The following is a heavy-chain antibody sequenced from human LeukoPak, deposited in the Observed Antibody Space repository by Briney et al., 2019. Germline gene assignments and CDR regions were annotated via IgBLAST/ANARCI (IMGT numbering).Heavy chain of an antibody. D-gene: IGHD3-22*01. J-gene: IGHJ4*02. Sequence: PSETLSLTCTVSGYSISSGYYWGWIRQPPGKGLEWIGSIYHSGRTFYNPSLKSRVTISVDTSKNQFSLKLSSVTAADTAVYYCARDYYDSSGYYSFDYWGQGTLVTVSS. V-gene: IGHV4-38-2*02. CDR2: IYHSGRT. CDR3: ARDYYDSSGYYSFDY. CDR1: GYSISSGYY.